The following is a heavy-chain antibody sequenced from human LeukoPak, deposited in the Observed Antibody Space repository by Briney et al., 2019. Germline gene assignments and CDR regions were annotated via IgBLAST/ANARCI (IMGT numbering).Heavy chain of an antibody. CDR2: ISHSGST. CDR3: ARKYCSTTSCSYAFDF. J-gene: IGHJ3*01. V-gene: IGHV4-34*01. Sequence: SEHLSLPCAVYGGSFSGYYWSWIRQPPGKGLEWIGEISHSGSTNYNPSLESRITISIDTSKNQFSLKLSSVTAADTAVYFCARKYCSTTSCSYAFDFWGQGTMVTVSS. D-gene: IGHD2-2*01. CDR1: GGSFSGYY.